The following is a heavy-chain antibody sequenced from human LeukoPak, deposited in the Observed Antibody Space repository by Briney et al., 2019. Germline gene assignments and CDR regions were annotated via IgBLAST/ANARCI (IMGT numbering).Heavy chain of an antibody. D-gene: IGHD6-6*01. CDR1: GGSFSGYY. CDR2: INHSGST. Sequence: SETLSLTCAVYGGSFSGYYWSWIRQPPGKGLEWIGEINHSGSTNYNPSLKGRVTISVDTSKNQFSLKLSSVTAADTAVYYCARGARGEAAAPSAARHYFDYWGQGTLVTVSS. V-gene: IGHV4-34*01. CDR3: ARGARGEAAAPSAARHYFDY. J-gene: IGHJ4*02.